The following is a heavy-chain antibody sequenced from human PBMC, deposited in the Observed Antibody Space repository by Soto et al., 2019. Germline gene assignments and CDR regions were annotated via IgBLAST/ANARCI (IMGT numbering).Heavy chain of an antibody. D-gene: IGHD3-10*01. CDR1: GFTFSSYS. V-gene: IGHV3-48*02. CDR3: ARGGYYGSGSYYHNWYFDL. J-gene: IGHJ2*01. Sequence: SGGSLRLSCAASGFTFSSYSMNWVRQAPGKGLEWVSYISSSSSTIYYADSVKGRFTISRDNAKNSLYLQMNSLRDEDTAVYYCARGGYYGSGSYYHNWYFDLWGRGTLVTVSS. CDR2: ISSSSSTI.